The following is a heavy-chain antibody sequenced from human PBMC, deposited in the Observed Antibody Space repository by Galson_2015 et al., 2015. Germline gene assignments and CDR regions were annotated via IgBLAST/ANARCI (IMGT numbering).Heavy chain of an antibody. V-gene: IGHV4-31*02. D-gene: IGHD5-18*01. J-gene: IGHJ6*02. CDR3: ARDGIQLWSETLNGMDV. CDR1: GGSISSGGYY. CDR2: IYYSGST. Sequence: GGSISSGGYYWSWIRQHPGKGLEWIGYIYYSGSTYYNPSLKSRVTISVDTSKNQFSLKLSSVTAAGTAVYYCARDGIQLWSETLNGMDVWGQGTTVTVSS.